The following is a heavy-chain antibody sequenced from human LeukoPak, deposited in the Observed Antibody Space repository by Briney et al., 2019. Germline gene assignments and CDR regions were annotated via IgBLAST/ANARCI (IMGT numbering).Heavy chain of an antibody. CDR3: ARDTRAARPPWLDP. D-gene: IGHD6-6*01. J-gene: IGHJ5*02. CDR2: ISSNSGYT. Sequence: VGSLRLSCAASGFTFTSYSMNWVRQAPGKGLEWVSSISSNSGYTYYAHTLKGRVTMSTDTAKNTLYLQMNSLRAEGTAVYYCARDTRAARPPWLDPWGQGTLVTVSS. CDR1: GFTFTSYS. V-gene: IGHV3-21*01.